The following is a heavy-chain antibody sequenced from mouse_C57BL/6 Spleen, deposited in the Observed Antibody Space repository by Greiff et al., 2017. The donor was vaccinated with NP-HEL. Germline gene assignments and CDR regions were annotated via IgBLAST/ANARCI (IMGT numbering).Heavy chain of an antibody. J-gene: IGHJ4*01. V-gene: IGHV2-2*01. CDR2: IWSGGST. CDR3: ARRAGTGYALDY. D-gene: IGHD3-3*01. CDR1: GFSLTSYG. Sequence: QVQLQQSGPGLVQPSQSLSITCTVSGFSLTSYGVHWVRQSPGKGLEWLGVIWSGGSTDYNAAFISRLSISKNNSNGQVIFKMNSLQADDTAIYYCARRAGTGYALDYWGQGTSVTVSS.